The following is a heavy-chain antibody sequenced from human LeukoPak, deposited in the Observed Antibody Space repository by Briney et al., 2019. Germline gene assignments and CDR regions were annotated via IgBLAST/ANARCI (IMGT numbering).Heavy chain of an antibody. CDR1: GGSISSYY. J-gene: IGHJ6*03. Sequence: SETLSLTCTVSGGSISSYYWSWIRQPPGKGLEWLGYIYYSGSTNYNPSLKSRVTISVDTSKNQFSLKLSSVTAADTAVYYCARVKQTFNYDFWSGYYYMDVWGKGTTVTVSS. V-gene: IGHV4-59*01. CDR2: IYYSGST. D-gene: IGHD3-3*01. CDR3: ARVKQTFNYDFWSGYYYMDV.